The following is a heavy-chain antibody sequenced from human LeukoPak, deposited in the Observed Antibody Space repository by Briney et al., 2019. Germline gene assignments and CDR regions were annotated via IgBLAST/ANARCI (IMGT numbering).Heavy chain of an antibody. CDR2: ISGSGGST. CDR3: AKDSDSSGYYSPGLDAFDI. Sequence: PGGSLRLSCAASGFTFSSYAMSWVRQAPGKGLEWVSAISGSGGSTYYADSVKGRFTISRDNSKNTLYLQMNSLRAEDTAVYYCAKDSDSSGYYSPGLDAFDIWGQGTMVTVSS. J-gene: IGHJ3*02. D-gene: IGHD3-22*01. CDR1: GFTFSSYA. V-gene: IGHV3-23*01.